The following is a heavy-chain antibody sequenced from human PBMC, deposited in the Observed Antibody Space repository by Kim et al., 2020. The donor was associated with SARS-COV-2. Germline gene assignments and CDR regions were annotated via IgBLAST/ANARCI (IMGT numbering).Heavy chain of an antibody. J-gene: IGHJ3*02. CDR2: IRSKPNSYAT. CDR1: GFAFSGSS. CDR3: TRVPGTTLAFWYAFGI. Sequence: GGSLRLSCAASGFAFSGSSMHWVRQASGKGLEWVGRIRSKPNSYATAYAAPVKGRVTISREDSKNTAYLQMNNLKTEDTAVYYCTRVPGTTLAFWYAFGIWGQGTTVTVSS. V-gene: IGHV3-73*01. D-gene: IGHD1-1*01.